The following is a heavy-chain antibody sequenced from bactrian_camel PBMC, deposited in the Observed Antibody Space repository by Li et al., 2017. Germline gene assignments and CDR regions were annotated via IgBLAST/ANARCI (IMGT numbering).Heavy chain of an antibody. Sequence: VQLVESGGGSVQAGGSLRLSCSHSGYIYNRYCMAWFRQAPGKEREGVARIATGSGNTYHADSVKGRFTISQDNAKNTVYLQMNSLKPEDTAMYYCAAGSAYSITAGRYDCEARSFGAYGPGTQVTVS. CDR3: AAGSAYSITAGRYDCEARSFGA. D-gene: IGHD3*01. J-gene: IGHJ6*01. CDR2: IATGSGNT. CDR1: GYIYNRYC. V-gene: IGHV3S63*01.